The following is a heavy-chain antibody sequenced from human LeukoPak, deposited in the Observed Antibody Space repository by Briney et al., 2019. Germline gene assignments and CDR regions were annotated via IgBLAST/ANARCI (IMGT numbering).Heavy chain of an antibody. J-gene: IGHJ5*02. D-gene: IGHD2-2*02. CDR3: ARGDIVVLPAGIPHNWFDP. V-gene: IGHV1-46*01. Sequence: ASVKVSCKASGYTFTSYYMHWVRQAPGQGLEWMGIINPSGGSTSYAQKFQGRVTMTRDTSISTAYMELSRLRSDDTAVYYCARGDIVVLPAGIPHNWFDPWGQGTLVTVSS. CDR2: INPSGGST. CDR1: GYTFTSYY.